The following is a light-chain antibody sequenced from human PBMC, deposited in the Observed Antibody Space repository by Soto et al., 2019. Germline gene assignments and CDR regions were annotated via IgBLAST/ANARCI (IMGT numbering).Light chain of an antibody. CDR2: RVS. CDR1: KSLVYSDGNTH. CDR3: TQGTHWPRT. V-gene: IGKV2-30*01. J-gene: IGKJ1*01. Sequence: DVVLTQSPLSLPVNFGQPASISCRSSKSLVYSDGNTHLSWFHQRPGHSPGRLIYRVSSRDSGVPDRFSGSGSGTDFTLEISRVEAEDVGIYFCTQGTHWPRTFGQGTKV.